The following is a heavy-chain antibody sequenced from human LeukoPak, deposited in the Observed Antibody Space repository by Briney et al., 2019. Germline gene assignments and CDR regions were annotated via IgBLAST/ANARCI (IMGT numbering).Heavy chain of an antibody. V-gene: IGHV3-43*02. D-gene: IGHD1-14*01. CDR1: GFTFRDFS. Sequence: PGGSLRLSCAASGFTFRDFSMHWVRQVPGKGLEWVSLISGDGGATHYADSVEGRFTISRDNSKNSVYLQMSSLRVEDTAFYYCAKGNNSFSFNFDYCGQGTLDTVSS. CDR3: AKGNNSFSFNFDY. CDR2: ISGDGGAT. J-gene: IGHJ4*02.